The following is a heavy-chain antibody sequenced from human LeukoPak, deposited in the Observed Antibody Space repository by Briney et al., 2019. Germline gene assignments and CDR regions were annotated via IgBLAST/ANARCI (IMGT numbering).Heavy chain of an antibody. J-gene: IGHJ4*02. CDR1: GGPVSSSSYY. V-gene: IGHV4-39*01. CDR2: IYYAGDT. CDR3: ATWDSGRYSQIDN. D-gene: IGHD1-26*01. Sequence: PSGTLSLTCTVSGGPVSSSSYYWGWVRQSPEKGLECIGTIYYAGDTYYNPSLESRLTISVDTSKNQFSLKLRSVTAADTAVYYCATWDSGRYSQIDNWGQGTLATVSS.